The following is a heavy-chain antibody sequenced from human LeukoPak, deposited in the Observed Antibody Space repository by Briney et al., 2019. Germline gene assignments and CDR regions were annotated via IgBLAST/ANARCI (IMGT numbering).Heavy chain of an antibody. CDR3: ARLEYCSSTSCYPFDY. CDR2: ISAYNGNT. D-gene: IGHD2-2*01. J-gene: IGHJ4*02. Sequence: ASVKVPCKASGYTFTSYGISWVHQAPGQGLEWMGWISAYNGNTNYAQKLQGRVTMTTDTSTSTAYMELRSLRSDDTAVYYCARLEYCSSTSCYPFDYWGQGTLVTISS. V-gene: IGHV1-18*01. CDR1: GYTFTSYG.